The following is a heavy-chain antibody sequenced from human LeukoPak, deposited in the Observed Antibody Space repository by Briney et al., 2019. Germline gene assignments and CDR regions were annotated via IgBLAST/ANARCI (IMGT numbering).Heavy chain of an antibody. V-gene: IGHV3-30*18. D-gene: IGHD4-11*01. J-gene: IGHJ4*02. CDR3: AKESNGNYFDY. CDR2: ISYDGSNK. Sequence: GGSLRLSCAASGFTFSSYGMHWVRQAPGKGLEGVAVISYDGSNKYYADSVKGRFTISRDNSKNTLYLQMNSLRAEDPAVYYCAKESNGNYFDYWGQGTLVTVSS. CDR1: GFTFSSYG.